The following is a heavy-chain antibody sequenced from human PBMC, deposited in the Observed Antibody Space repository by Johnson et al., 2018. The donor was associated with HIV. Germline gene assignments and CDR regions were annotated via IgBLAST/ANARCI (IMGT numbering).Heavy chain of an antibody. CDR1: AFTFSRYG. CDR3: ARDRITIFGVVTLDAFDI. J-gene: IGHJ3*02. D-gene: IGHD3-3*01. V-gene: IGHV3-30*03. Sequence: QVQLVESGGGVVQPGRSLRLSCAASAFTFSRYGMHWVRQAPGKGLEWVALISYDGSNKYYGDSVKGRFTISRANSKNTLYLQMNSLRAEDTAVYYCARDRITIFGVVTLDAFDIWGQGTMVTVSS. CDR2: ISYDGSNK.